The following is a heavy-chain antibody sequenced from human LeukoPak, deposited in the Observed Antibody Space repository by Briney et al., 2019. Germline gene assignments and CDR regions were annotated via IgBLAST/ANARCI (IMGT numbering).Heavy chain of an antibody. CDR1: GDSISSGDYY. CDR3: ARDLLMVRGRPVLDY. V-gene: IGHV4-61*02. CDR2: IYTSGST. D-gene: IGHD3-10*01. J-gene: IGHJ4*02. Sequence: SETLSLTCTVSGDSISSGDYYWSWIRQPAGKGLEWIGRIYTSGSTNYNPSLKSRVTMSVDTSKNQFSLKLSSVTAADTAVYYCARDLLMVRGRPVLDYWGQGTLVTVSS.